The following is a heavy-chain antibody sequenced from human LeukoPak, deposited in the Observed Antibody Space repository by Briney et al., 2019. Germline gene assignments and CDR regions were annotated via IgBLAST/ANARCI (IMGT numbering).Heavy chain of an antibody. CDR2: ISGSSGGT. J-gene: IGHJ4*02. Sequence: PGGSLRLSGAASGFTFSSYGMSWVCQAPGKGLEWVSAISGSSGGTYYTDSVKGRFTISRDNSKNTLYLQMNSLRAEDTAVYYCAKESESMSTTSFDYWGQGVLVTVSS. D-gene: IGHD5-24*01. V-gene: IGHV3-23*01. CDR3: AKESESMSTTSFDY. CDR1: GFTFSSYG.